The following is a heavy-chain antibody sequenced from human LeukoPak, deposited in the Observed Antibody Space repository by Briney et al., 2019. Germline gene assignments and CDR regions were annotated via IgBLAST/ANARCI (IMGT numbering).Heavy chain of an antibody. CDR2: IHTSGST. J-gene: IGHJ3*02. V-gene: IGHV4-4*07. CDR3: ARLPRPCGGDCYSNAFDI. CDR1: GGSISSYY. Sequence: SETLSLTCTVSGGSISSYYWSWIRQPAGKGLEWIGRIHTSGSTNYNPSLKSRVTMSVDTSKNQFSLKLSSVTAADTAVYYCARLPRPCGGDCYSNAFDIWGQGTMVSVS. D-gene: IGHD2-21*02.